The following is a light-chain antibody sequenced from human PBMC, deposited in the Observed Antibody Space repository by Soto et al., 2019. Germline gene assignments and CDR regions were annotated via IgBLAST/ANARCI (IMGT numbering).Light chain of an antibody. J-gene: IGLJ1*01. V-gene: IGLV2-23*01. CDR2: EGS. CDR1: SSDVGGYNL. CDR3: CSYAGSSTFI. Sequence: QSALTQPASASGSPGQSFTISCTGTSSDVGGYNLVSWYQQHPGKAPKLMIYEGSKRPSGVSNRFSGSKSGNTASLTISGLQAEDEADYYCCSYAGSSTFIFGTGTKLTVL.